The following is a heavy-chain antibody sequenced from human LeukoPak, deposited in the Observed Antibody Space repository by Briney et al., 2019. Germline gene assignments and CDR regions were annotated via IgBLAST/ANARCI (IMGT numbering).Heavy chain of an antibody. D-gene: IGHD7-27*01. V-gene: IGHV1-8*01. J-gene: IGHJ4*02. Sequence: ASVKVSCKTSGYTFTNYDINWVRQATGQGLGWLGWMSPNNGDTGYAQKFQGRVTMTRDTSTNTAYMELSGLTSEDTAVCYCARNPPRTGDFNSWGQGALVTVSS. CDR1: GYTFTNYD. CDR3: ARNPPRTGDFNS. CDR2: MSPNNGDT.